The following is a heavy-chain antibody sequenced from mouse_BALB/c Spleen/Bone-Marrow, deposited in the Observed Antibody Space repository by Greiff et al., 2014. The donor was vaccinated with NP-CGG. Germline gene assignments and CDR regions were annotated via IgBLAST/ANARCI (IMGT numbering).Heavy chain of an antibody. CDR1: GFSLTSYG. Sequence: QVQLQQSGTGLVAPSQSLSITCTVSGFSLTSYGVSWVRQSPGKGLEWLGVIWGDGSTNYHSPLISRLSISKDNSKSQVFINMRSLQTDDTASYYCAKQDYYRYDYAMDYWGQGTSVTVSS. CDR2: IWGDGST. D-gene: IGHD2-14*01. J-gene: IGHJ4*01. V-gene: IGHV2-3*01. CDR3: AKQDYYRYDYAMDY.